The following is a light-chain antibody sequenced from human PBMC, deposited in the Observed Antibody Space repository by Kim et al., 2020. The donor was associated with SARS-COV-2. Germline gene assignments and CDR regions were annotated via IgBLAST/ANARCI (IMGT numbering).Light chain of an antibody. CDR1: SLRSYY. CDR3: NSRDSSGNHP. V-gene: IGLV3-19*01. CDR2: GKN. Sequence: VALGQTVTITCQGDSLRSYYASWYQQKPGQAPVLVIYGKNNRPSGIPDRFSGSSSGNTASLTITGAQAEDEADYYCNSRDSSGNHPFGGGTKLTVL. J-gene: IGLJ2*01.